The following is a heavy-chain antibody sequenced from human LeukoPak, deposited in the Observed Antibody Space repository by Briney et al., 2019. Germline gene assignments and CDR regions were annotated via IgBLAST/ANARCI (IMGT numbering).Heavy chain of an antibody. CDR3: ARDGVYCSGGRCYSVSAFDI. CDR2: ISSNGGST. CDR1: GFTFSSYA. D-gene: IGHD2-15*01. J-gene: IGHJ3*02. V-gene: IGHV3-64*01. Sequence: GGSLRLSCAASGFTFSSYAMHWVRQAPGKGLEYVSAISSNGGSTYYANSVKGRFTISRDNSKNTLYLQMGSLRAEDMAVYYCARDGVYCSGGRCYSVSAFDIWGQGTMVTVSS.